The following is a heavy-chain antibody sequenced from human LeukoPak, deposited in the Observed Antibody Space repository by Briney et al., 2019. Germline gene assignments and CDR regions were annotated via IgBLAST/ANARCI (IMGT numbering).Heavy chain of an antibody. J-gene: IGHJ4*02. CDR2: IYYSGST. CDR3: ARHGSGWYYFDY. CDR1: GGSISSYY. D-gene: IGHD6-19*01. V-gene: IGHV4-59*01. Sequence: PSETLSLTCTVSGGSISSYYWSWIRQPPGKGLEWIGYIYYSGSTNYNPSLKSRVTISVDTSKNQFSLKLSSVTAADTAVYYCARHGSGWYYFDYWGQGTLVTASS.